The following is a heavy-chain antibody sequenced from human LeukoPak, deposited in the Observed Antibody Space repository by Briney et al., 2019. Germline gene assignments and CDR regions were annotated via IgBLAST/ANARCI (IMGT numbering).Heavy chain of an antibody. V-gene: IGHV4-34*01. CDR2: INHSGST. CDR1: GFTFSSYE. Sequence: GSLRLSCAASGFTFSSYEMNWVRQAPGKGLEWIGEINHSGSTNYNPSLKSRVTISVDTSKNQFSLKLSSVTAADTAVYYCARMYYYYYYMDVWGKGTTVTISS. J-gene: IGHJ6*03. CDR3: ARMYYYYYYMDV.